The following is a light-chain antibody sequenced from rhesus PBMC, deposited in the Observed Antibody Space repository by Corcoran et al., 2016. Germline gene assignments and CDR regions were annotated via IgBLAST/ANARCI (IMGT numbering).Light chain of an antibody. Sequence: DIQMTQSPSSLSASVGDRVTITCRASENVNNYLNWYQQKPGKAPKLLIYKSSTLKSGVPSRFRGSGSGTDYTFTINSLQPEDVATYYCQHGYGTPYSFGQGTKVEIK. J-gene: IGKJ2*01. CDR1: ENVNNY. CDR2: KSS. CDR3: QHGYGTPYS. V-gene: IGKV1-74*01.